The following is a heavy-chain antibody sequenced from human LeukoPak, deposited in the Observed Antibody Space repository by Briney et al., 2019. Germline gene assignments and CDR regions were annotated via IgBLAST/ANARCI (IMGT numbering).Heavy chain of an antibody. V-gene: IGHV1-46*01. Sequence: ASVKVSCKASGYTFTSYYMHWVRQAPGQGLEWMGIINPSGGSTSYAQKFQGRVTMTRDTSTSTVYMELSSLRSEDTAVYYRARGGSGYDHYYGMDVWGKGTTVTVSS. D-gene: IGHD5-12*01. CDR1: GYTFTSYY. J-gene: IGHJ6*04. CDR2: INPSGGST. CDR3: ARGGSGYDHYYGMDV.